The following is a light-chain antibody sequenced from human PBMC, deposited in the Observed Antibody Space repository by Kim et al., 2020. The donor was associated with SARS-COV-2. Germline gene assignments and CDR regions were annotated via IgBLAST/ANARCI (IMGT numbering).Light chain of an antibody. Sequence: VSVVPGQTASISCGGSKMGDKRVNWYQQKPGQAPILVINSDTDRPSGIPERFSGSNFGNTATLTGSRVEAGDEADYYCQVWDTSSDYPGVFGGGTKLTVL. CDR3: QVWDTSSDYPGV. CDR1: KMGDKR. V-gene: IGLV3-21*01. CDR2: SDT. J-gene: IGLJ3*02.